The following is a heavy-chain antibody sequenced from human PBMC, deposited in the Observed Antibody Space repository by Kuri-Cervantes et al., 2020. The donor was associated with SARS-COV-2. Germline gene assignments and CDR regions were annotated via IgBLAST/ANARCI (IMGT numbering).Heavy chain of an antibody. J-gene: IGHJ6*03. CDR3: ARAYGFLRYIYYMDV. Sequence: GSLRLSCTVSGGPISSHYWSWIRQPPGKGLEWIGYIYYSGSTNCNPSLKSRVTISVDTSSKQFSLHLGSVTAADTAVYYCARAYGFLRYIYYMDVWGRGTTVTVSS. CDR1: GGPISSHY. V-gene: IGHV4-59*11. D-gene: IGHD4-17*01. CDR2: IYYSGST.